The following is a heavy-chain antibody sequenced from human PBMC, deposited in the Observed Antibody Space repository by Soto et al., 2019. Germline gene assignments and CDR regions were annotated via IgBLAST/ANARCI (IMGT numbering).Heavy chain of an antibody. Sequence: PSETLSLTCTVSGGSISSYYWSWIRQPPGKGLEWIGYIYYSGSTNYNPSLKSRVTISVDTSKNQFSLKLSSVTAADTAVYYCARGPMVPSGWGYYFDYWGQGALVTVS. V-gene: IGHV4-59*08. CDR2: IYYSGST. CDR1: GGSISSYY. CDR3: ARGPMVPSGWGYYFDY. D-gene: IGHD3-10*01. J-gene: IGHJ4*02.